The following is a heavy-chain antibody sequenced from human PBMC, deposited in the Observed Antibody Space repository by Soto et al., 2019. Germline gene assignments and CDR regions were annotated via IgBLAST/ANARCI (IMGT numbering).Heavy chain of an antibody. J-gene: IGHJ6*01. CDR3: ARARSNGTWIQLGIPYYYYGMDV. Sequence: GGSLRLSCAASGFTCSSYAMHWVRQAPGQWLDWVAVISYDGSNKYYADSVKGRFTISRDNSKNTLYLQMNSLRAEDTAVYYCARARSNGTWIQLGIPYYYYGMDVWGQGTTVTVSS. CDR2: ISYDGSNK. CDR1: GFTCSSYA. D-gene: IGHD5-18*01. V-gene: IGHV3-30-3*01.